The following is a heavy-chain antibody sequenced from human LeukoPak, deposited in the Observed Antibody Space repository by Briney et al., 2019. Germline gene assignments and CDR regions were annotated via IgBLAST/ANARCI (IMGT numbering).Heavy chain of an antibody. J-gene: IGHJ5*02. CDR3: ARDRGPGWFDH. CDR1: GFALRSNY. D-gene: IGHD3-10*01. Sequence: GGSLRLSCAVSGFALRSNYVSWVRQAPGKGVEWVSVIYSTGTTFYADSVKGRFTISRDDSKNTVYLQMNSLRPEDTAVYYCARDRGPGWFDHWGQGTLVTVSS. V-gene: IGHV3-66*03. CDR2: IYSTGTT.